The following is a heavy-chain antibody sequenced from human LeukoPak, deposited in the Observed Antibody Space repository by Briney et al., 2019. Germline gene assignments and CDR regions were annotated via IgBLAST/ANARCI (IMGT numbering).Heavy chain of an antibody. CDR2: IYYSGST. Sequence: SETLSLTCAVSGGSISSYHWSWIRQPPGKGLEWIGYIYYSGSTNYNPSLKSRVTISKDMSKNQFSLRLTSVTAADTTVYYCARVGGAPLGAFDIWGQGTMVTVSS. CDR3: ARVGGAPLGAFDI. J-gene: IGHJ3*02. V-gene: IGHV4-59*01. D-gene: IGHD3-16*01. CDR1: GGSISSYH.